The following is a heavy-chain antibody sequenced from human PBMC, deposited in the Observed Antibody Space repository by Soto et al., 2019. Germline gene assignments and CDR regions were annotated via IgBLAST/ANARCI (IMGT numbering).Heavy chain of an antibody. CDR2: IDPSDSYT. CDR3: ASHLRNSGGMDV. D-gene: IGHD3-10*01. CDR1: GYSFTSYW. J-gene: IGHJ6*02. V-gene: IGHV5-10-1*01. Sequence: GESLKISCKGSGYSFTSYWISWVRQMPGKGLEWMGRIDPSDSYTNYSPSFQGHVAISADKSISTAYLQWSSLKASDTAMYYCASHLRNSGGMDVWGQGTTVTVSS.